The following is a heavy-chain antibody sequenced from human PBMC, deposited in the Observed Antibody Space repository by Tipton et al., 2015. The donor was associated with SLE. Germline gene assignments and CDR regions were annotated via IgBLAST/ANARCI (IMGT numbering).Heavy chain of an antibody. CDR2: IRSKDYGVKT. CDR3: ARELYDDTPSNWFDP. J-gene: IGHJ5*02. V-gene: IGHV3-49*03. CDR1: GGSFSGYY. Sequence: LSLTCALYGGSFSGYYWGWIRQPPGKGLEWVGFIRSKDYGVKTEYAASVKGRFTISRDDSASIAYLQMNSLKTDDTAVYYCARELYDDTPSNWFDPWGQGTLVTVSS. D-gene: IGHD3-22*01.